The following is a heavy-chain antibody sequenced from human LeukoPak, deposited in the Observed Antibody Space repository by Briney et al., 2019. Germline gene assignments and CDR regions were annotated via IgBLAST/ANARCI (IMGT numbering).Heavy chain of an antibody. CDR1: GFTFSSYA. Sequence: GSLRLSCAASGFTFSSYAMSWVRQAPGKGLEWVSAISGSGGSTYCADSVKGRFTISRDNSKNTLYLQMNSLRAEDTAVYYCAKRNDFWSGPYYYYYMDVWGKGTTVTVSS. D-gene: IGHD3-3*01. J-gene: IGHJ6*03. CDR3: AKRNDFWSGPYYYYYMDV. V-gene: IGHV3-23*01. CDR2: ISGSGGST.